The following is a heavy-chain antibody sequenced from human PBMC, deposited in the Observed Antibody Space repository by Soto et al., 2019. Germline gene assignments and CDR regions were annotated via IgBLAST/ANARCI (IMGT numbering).Heavy chain of an antibody. Sequence: GASLRLSCAASGFTFSSYGMHWVRQAPGKGLEWVAVIWYDGSNKYYADSVKGRFTISRDNSKNTLYLQMNSLRAEDTAVYYCAAEYYYDSSGYYPDFDYWGQGTLVTVSS. CDR3: AAEYYYDSSGYYPDFDY. J-gene: IGHJ4*02. CDR1: GFTFSSYG. D-gene: IGHD3-22*01. CDR2: IWYDGSNK. V-gene: IGHV3-33*01.